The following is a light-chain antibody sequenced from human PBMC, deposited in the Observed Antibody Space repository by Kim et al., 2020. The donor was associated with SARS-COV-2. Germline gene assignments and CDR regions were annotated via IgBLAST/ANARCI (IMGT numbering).Light chain of an antibody. CDR1: QDVSKY. CDR2: DAS. J-gene: IGKJ2*01. CDR3: QQYVNLPYT. V-gene: IGKV1-33*01. Sequence: DVQMTQSPSSLSAYVGDRVTLTCQASQDVSKYVNWYHQKEGKAPELLIYDASTLETGVPPRFGGSGFGTDFTVTISSLQPEDVGTYYCQQYVNLPYTFGQGTKLAI.